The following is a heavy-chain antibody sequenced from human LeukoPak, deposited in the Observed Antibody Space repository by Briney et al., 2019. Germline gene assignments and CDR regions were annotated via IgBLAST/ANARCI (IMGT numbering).Heavy chain of an antibody. J-gene: IGHJ3*02. D-gene: IGHD3-10*01. CDR1: GGSITRGPYF. CDR3: GRESGGEGALDI. V-gene: IGHV4-61*02. Sequence: SQTLSLTCTVSGGSITRGPYFWNWIRQPAGEGLEWIGRVHTNGNINYSPPLQSRATISVDTSKNQVSLKLTSVTAADTAVYYCGRESGGEGALDIWGQGTTVTVSS. CDR2: VHTNGNI.